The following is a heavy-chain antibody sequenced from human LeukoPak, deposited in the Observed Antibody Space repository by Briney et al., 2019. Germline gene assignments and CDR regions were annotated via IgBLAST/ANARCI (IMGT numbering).Heavy chain of an antibody. D-gene: IGHD2-21*02. CDR2: VNPNSGGT. J-gene: IGHJ3*02. Sequence: ASVKVSCKASGYTLTGYYMHWVRQAPGQGLEWMGWVNPNSGGTNYAQKFQGRVTMTRDTSISTAYMELSRLRSDDTAVYYCARDPSYCGGDCYAFDIWGQGTMVTVSS. V-gene: IGHV1-2*02. CDR1: GYTLTGYY. CDR3: ARDPSYCGGDCYAFDI.